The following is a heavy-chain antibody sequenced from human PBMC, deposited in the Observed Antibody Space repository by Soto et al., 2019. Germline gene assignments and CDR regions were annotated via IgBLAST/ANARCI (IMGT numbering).Heavy chain of an antibody. J-gene: IGHJ3*02. CDR1: GGSISSYY. CDR2: IYYSGST. D-gene: IGHD3-22*01. Sequence: SETLSLTCTVSGGSISSYYWSWIRQPPGKGLEWIGYIYYSGSTYYNPSLKSRVTIPVDTSKNQFSLKLSSVTAADTAVYYCASGYYDSSGYYLALDAFDIWGQGTMVTVSS. V-gene: IGHV4-59*12. CDR3: ASGYYDSSGYYLALDAFDI.